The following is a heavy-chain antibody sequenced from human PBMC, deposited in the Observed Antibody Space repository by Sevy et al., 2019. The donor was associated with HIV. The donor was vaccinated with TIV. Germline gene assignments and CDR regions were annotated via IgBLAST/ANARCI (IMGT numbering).Heavy chain of an antibody. V-gene: IGHV1-69*13. CDR2: IIPIFGTA. Sequence: ASVKVSCKASGGTFSSYAISWVRQAPGQGLEWMGGIIPIFGTANYAQKFQGRVTITADESTSTAYMELSSLRSEDTAVYYCAGGARGYRCYDSYYFDYWGQGTLVTVSS. CDR1: GGTFSSYA. CDR3: AGGARGYRCYDSYYFDY. J-gene: IGHJ4*02. D-gene: IGHD5-12*01.